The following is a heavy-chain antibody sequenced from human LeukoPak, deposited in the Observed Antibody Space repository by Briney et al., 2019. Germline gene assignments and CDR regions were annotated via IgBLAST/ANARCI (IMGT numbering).Heavy chain of an antibody. CDR1: GYTFTGYY. Sequence: ASVKVSCKASGYTFTGYYMHWVRQAPGQGLEWMGWISPNSGGTNYAQKFQGRVTMTRDTSISTAYMELSRLRSDDTAVYYCARRARYSSSWYLLDYWGQGTLVTVSS. CDR2: ISPNSGGT. J-gene: IGHJ4*02. V-gene: IGHV1-2*02. CDR3: ARRARYSSSWYLLDY. D-gene: IGHD6-13*01.